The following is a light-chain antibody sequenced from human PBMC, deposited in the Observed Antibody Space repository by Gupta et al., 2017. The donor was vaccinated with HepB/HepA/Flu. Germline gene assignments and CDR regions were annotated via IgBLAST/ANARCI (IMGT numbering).Light chain of an antibody. CDR2: DVS. J-gene: IGLJ2*01. V-gene: IGLV2-14*03. CDR3: SSDTNSSNVV. Sequence: SALTQPASVSGCPGQSITISCTGTSSDVGGYNYVSWYQQHPGKAPKIMIYDVSKRPSGVSGRFSGSKSGNTATLTISGLEAEDEADYYCSSDTNSSNVVFGGGTKLTVL. CDR1: SSDVGGYNY.